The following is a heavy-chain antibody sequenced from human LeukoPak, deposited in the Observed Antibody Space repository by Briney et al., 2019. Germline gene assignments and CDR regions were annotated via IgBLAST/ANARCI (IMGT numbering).Heavy chain of an antibody. CDR2: ISSSSSHI. Sequence: GGSLRLSCAASGFTFSSYTMNWVRQAPGKGLEWDSSISSSSSHIYYADSVKGRFTISGDNAKNSLYLQMNSLRAEDTAVYYCARVVPGTGFFYWGQGTLVTVSS. CDR1: GFTFSSYT. D-gene: IGHD2-8*02. V-gene: IGHV3-21*01. CDR3: ARVVPGTGFFY. J-gene: IGHJ4*02.